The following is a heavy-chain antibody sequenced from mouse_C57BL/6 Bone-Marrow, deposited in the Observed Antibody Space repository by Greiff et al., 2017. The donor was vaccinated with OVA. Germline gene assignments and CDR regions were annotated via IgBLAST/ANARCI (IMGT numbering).Heavy chain of an antibody. J-gene: IGHJ4*01. V-gene: IGHV5-4*01. CDR2: ISDGGSYT. Sequence: EVQLVESGGGLVKPGGSLKLSCAASGFTFSSYAMSWVRQTPEKRLEWVATISDGGSYTYYPDNVQGRFTISRDNAKNNLYLQMSHLKSEDTAMYYCARLTTVVAIYAMDYWGQGTSVTVSS. CDR3: ARLTTVVAIYAMDY. D-gene: IGHD1-1*01. CDR1: GFTFSSYA.